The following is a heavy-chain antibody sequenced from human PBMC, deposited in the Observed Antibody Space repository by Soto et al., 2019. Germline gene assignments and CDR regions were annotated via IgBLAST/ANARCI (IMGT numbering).Heavy chain of an antibody. J-gene: IGHJ4*02. CDR3: AREPRDYGDYYFDY. CDR1: GGSISSYY. Sequence: LSLTCTVSGGSISSYYWSWIRQPPGKGLEWIGYIYYSGSTNYNPSLKSRVTISVDTSKNQFSLKLSSVTAADTAVYYCAREPRDYGDYYFDYWGQGTLVTVSS. D-gene: IGHD4-17*01. CDR2: IYYSGST. V-gene: IGHV4-59*01.